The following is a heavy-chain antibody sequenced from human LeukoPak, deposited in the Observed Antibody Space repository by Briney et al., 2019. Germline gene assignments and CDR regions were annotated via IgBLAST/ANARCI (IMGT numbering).Heavy chain of an antibody. J-gene: IGHJ4*02. CDR1: GFTFSSYW. D-gene: IGHD3-3*01. CDR3: ARVGYDFWSGYYLDH. Sequence: GGSLRLYCAASGFTFSSYWMSWVRQAPGKGLEWVANIKQDGSEKYYVDSVKGRFTISRDNAKNSLYLQMNSLRAEDTAVYYCARVGYDFWSGYYLDHWGQGTLVTVSS. CDR2: IKQDGSEK. V-gene: IGHV3-7*01.